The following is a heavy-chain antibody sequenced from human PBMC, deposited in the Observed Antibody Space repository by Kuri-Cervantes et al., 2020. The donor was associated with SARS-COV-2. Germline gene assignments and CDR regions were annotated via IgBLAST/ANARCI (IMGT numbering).Heavy chain of an antibody. CDR2: ISHDGRNK. D-gene: IGHD1-14*01. CDR3: AKDRRRPITSTLQEIYYYGMDV. Sequence: GESLKISCEASGFTFSNYAMHWVRQAPGKGLEWVAVISHDGRNKYYADSVKGRFTISRDNSKVTMYLQMSSLRPEDTAVYYCAKDRRRPITSTLQEIYYYGMDVWGQGTAVTVSS. V-gene: IGHV3-30*18. CDR1: GFTFSNYA. J-gene: IGHJ6*02.